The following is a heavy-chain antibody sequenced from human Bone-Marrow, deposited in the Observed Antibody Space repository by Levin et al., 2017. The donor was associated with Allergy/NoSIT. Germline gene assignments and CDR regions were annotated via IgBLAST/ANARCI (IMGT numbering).Heavy chain of an antibody. Sequence: PSETLSLTCSVSGDSFGGGSSYWTWIRQPPGNRLEWVGFILDNGDTSYNPSLESRLSFSLDMSKTQFSLNLGSVTAADAAVYYCARGASAFGASSGCNAGSCFSLFLDSWGPGAVVAVSS. V-gene: IGHV4-30-4*08. CDR3: ARGASAFGASSGCNAGSCFSLFLDS. D-gene: IGHD2-15*01. CDR2: ILDNGDT. J-gene: IGHJ4*02. CDR1: GDSFGGGSSY.